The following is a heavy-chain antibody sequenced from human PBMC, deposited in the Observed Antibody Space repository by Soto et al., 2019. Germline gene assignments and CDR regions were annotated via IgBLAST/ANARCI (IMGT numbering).Heavy chain of an antibody. CDR3: ASELRFDGVSPYFAY. V-gene: IGHV1-69*13. CDR1: GGTFSSYA. J-gene: IGHJ4*02. D-gene: IGHD3-9*01. Sequence: GASVKVSCKASGGTFSSYAISWVRQAPGQGLEWMGGIIPIFGTANYAQKFQGRVTITADESTSTAYMELSSLRSEDTAVYYCASELRFDGVSPYFAYRGQGTLVAVCS. CDR2: IIPIFGTA.